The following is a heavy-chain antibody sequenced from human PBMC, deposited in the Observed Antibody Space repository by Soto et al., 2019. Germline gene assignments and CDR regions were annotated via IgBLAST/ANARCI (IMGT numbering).Heavy chain of an antibody. V-gene: IGHV3-23*01. CDR3: AKSCGGGDCYHLFDY. Sequence: EVQLLESGGGLVQPGGSLRLSCAASGFTFSSYAMSWVRQAPGKGLEWVSAISGSGGSTYYADSVKGRFTITRDNSKNTLYLQMNSLRAEDTAVYYCAKSCGGGDCYHLFDYWGQGTLVTVSS. D-gene: IGHD2-21*02. CDR2: ISGSGGST. CDR1: GFTFSSYA. J-gene: IGHJ4*02.